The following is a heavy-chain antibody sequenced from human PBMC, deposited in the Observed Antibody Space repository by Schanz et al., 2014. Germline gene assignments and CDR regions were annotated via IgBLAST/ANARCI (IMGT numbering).Heavy chain of an antibody. D-gene: IGHD3-3*01. V-gene: IGHV3-23*01. J-gene: IGHJ3*01. CDR3: AREQTIFGVTYTDAYDV. CDR1: GFSFSSYA. CDR2: MNESHSTI. Sequence: EVQLLESGGGLVEPGGSLRLSCAASGFSFSSYAMGWVRQTRGKGLEWVSAMNESHSTIYYADSVRGRFTISRDNAENTLFLQMNSLRAEDTAVYYCAREQTIFGVTYTDAYDVWGRGTMVTVSS.